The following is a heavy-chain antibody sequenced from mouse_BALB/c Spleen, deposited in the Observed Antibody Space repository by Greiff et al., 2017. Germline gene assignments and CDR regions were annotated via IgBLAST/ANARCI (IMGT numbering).Heavy chain of an antibody. Sequence: EVKLVESGGGLVQPGGSRKLSCAASGFTFSDYGMAWVRQAPGKGPEWVAFISNLAYSIYYADTVTGRFTISRENAKNTLYLEMSSLRSEDTAMYYCAREGLLRYYFDYWGQGTTLTVSS. V-gene: IGHV5-15*02. J-gene: IGHJ2*01. CDR3: AREGLLRYYFDY. D-gene: IGHD1-1*01. CDR2: ISNLAYSI. CDR1: GFTFSDYG.